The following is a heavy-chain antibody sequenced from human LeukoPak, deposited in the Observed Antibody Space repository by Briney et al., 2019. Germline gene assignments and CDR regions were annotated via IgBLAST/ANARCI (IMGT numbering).Heavy chain of an antibody. J-gene: IGHJ4*02. D-gene: IGHD1-26*01. V-gene: IGHV4-39*01. CDR2: IYYSGST. CDR3: ARLYLDRWELTYYFDY. Sequence: SETLSLTCTVSGGSISSSSYYWGWIRQPPGKGLEWIGSIYYSGSTYYNPSLKSRVTISVDTSKNQFSLKLSSVTAADTAVYYCARLYLDRWELTYYFDYWGQGTLVTVSS. CDR1: GGSISSSSYY.